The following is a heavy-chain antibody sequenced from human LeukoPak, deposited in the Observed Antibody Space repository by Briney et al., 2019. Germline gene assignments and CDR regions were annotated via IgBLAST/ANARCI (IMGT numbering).Heavy chain of an antibody. J-gene: IGHJ6*02. V-gene: IGHV3-21*04. CDR3: AKALAPITIFGVVISYYYGMDV. D-gene: IGHD3-3*01. CDR2: ISSSSSYI. CDR1: GFTFSSYS. Sequence: GGSLRLSCAASGFTFSSYSMNWVRQAPGKGLEWVSSISSSSSYIYYADSVKGRFTISRDNAKNSLYLQMNSLRAEDTAVYYCAKALAPITIFGVVISYYYGMDVWGQGTTVTVSS.